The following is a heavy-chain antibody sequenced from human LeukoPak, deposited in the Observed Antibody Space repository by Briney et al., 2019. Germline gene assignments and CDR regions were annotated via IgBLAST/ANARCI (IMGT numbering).Heavy chain of an antibody. Sequence: ASVKVSCKASGYTFTSYGISWVRQAPGRGLEWMGWISAYNGNTNYAQKLQGRVTMTTDTSTSTAYMELRSLRSDDTAVYYCARDSQAVTQLYGMDVWGQGTTVTVSS. D-gene: IGHD4-17*01. CDR2: ISAYNGNT. CDR3: ARDSQAVTQLYGMDV. V-gene: IGHV1-18*01. CDR1: GYTFTSYG. J-gene: IGHJ6*02.